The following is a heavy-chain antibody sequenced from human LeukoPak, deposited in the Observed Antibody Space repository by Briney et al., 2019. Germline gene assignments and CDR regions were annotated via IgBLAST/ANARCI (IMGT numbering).Heavy chain of an antibody. D-gene: IGHD3-10*01. CDR2: IYYSGST. CDR1: GGSFSGYY. V-gene: IGHV4-59*01. J-gene: IGHJ4*02. CDR3: ARERESSFDY. Sequence: SETLSLTCAVYGGSFSGYYWSWIRQPPGKGLEWIGYIYYSGSTNYNPSLKSRVTISVDTSKNQFSLKLSSVTAADTAVYYCARERESSFDYWGQGTLVTVSS.